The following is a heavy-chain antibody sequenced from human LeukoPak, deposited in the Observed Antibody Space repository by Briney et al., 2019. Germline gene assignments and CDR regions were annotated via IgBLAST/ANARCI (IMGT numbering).Heavy chain of an antibody. V-gene: IGHV4-59*01. CDR3: ARSRDGCSFDY. CDR2: IYYSGST. D-gene: IGHD5-24*01. Sequence: SETLSLTCTVSGGSISSYYWSWIRQPPGKGLEWIGYIYYSGSTNYNPSLKSRVTTSVDTSKNQFSLKLSSVTAADTAVYYCARSRDGCSFDYWGQGTLVTVSS. CDR1: GGSISSYY. J-gene: IGHJ4*02.